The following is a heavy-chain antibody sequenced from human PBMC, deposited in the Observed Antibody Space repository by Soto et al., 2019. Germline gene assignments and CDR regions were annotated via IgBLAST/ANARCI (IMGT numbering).Heavy chain of an antibody. Sequence: RASVKVSCKASGYTFTSYDINWVRQATGQGLEWMGWMNPNSGNTGYAQKFQGRVTMTRNTSISTAYMELSSLRSEDTAVYYCARGRSTIFGVVVGMDVWGQGTTVTVSS. J-gene: IGHJ6*02. D-gene: IGHD3-3*01. V-gene: IGHV1-8*01. CDR3: ARGRSTIFGVVVGMDV. CDR1: GYTFTSYD. CDR2: MNPNSGNT.